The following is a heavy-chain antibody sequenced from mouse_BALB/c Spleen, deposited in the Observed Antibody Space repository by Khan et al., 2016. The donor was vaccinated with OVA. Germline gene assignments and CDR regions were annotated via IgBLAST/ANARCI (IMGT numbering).Heavy chain of an antibody. J-gene: IGHJ2*01. CDR2: INPTSGYT. CDR1: GYTFTTYW. V-gene: IGHV1-7*01. CDR3: TRDRIDY. Sequence: QVQLQQSGAELAKPGASVKMSCKASGYTFTTYWMHWVKQRPGQGLDWIGYINPTSGYTDYNDKFKDRATLSADKSSSTAYMQLNSLTSEDSAVYYCTRDRIDYWGQGTTLTVSS.